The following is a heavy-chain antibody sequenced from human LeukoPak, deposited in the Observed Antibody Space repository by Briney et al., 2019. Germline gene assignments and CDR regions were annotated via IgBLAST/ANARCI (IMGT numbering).Heavy chain of an antibody. D-gene: IGHD1-26*01. V-gene: IGHV4-59*01. CDR1: GDSINNYY. CDR3: ARGAEESGSPVPYDY. CDR2: IYYSGST. Sequence: SETLSLTCIVSGDSINNYYWSWIRRPPGKGLEWIGDIYYSGSTNNNPSLKSRVTISVDTSKNQFSLKLSSVTAADTAVYYCARGAEESGSPVPYDYWGQGTLVTVSS. J-gene: IGHJ4*02.